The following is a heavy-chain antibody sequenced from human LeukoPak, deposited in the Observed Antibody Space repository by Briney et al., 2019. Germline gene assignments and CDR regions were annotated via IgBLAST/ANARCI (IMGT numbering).Heavy chain of an antibody. CDR2: ISYDGSNK. Sequence: PGGSLTLSCAAPGFTFSSYGVHWVRRAPGKGLEWVAVISYDGSNKYYADSVKGRFTISRDNSKNTLYLQMNSLRAEDTAVYYCANRRNELWLHDAFDIWGQGTMVTVSS. J-gene: IGHJ3*02. V-gene: IGHV3-30*18. CDR1: GFTFSSYG. CDR3: ANRRNELWLHDAFDI. D-gene: IGHD5-18*01.